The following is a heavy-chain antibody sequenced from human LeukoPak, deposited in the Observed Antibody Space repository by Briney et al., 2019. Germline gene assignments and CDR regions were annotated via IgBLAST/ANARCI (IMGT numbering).Heavy chain of an antibody. D-gene: IGHD7-27*01. CDR2: IKTDGSQI. CDR3: ARDLNWETY. J-gene: IGHJ4*02. CDR1: GFTFSSYW. Sequence: GGSLRLSCAASGFTFSSYWMSWVRQAPGKGLEWVANIKTDGSQIYYVDSVKGRFTISRDNAKSSLYLQMNNLRAEDTAVYYCARDLNWETYWGQGTLVSVSS. V-gene: IGHV3-7*01.